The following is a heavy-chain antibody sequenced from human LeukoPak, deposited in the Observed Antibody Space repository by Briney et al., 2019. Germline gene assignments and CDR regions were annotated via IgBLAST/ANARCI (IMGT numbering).Heavy chain of an antibody. CDR3: ARDTLKGVEVLRFLEWLSPNFDY. Sequence: GGSLRLSCAASGFTFSSYGMHWVRQAPGKGLEWVAVIWYDGSNKYYADSVKGRFTISRDNSKNTLYLQMNSLRAEDTAVYYCARDTLKGVEVLRFLEWLSPNFDYWGQGTLVTVSS. D-gene: IGHD3-3*01. CDR1: GFTFSSYG. V-gene: IGHV3-33*01. J-gene: IGHJ4*02. CDR2: IWYDGSNK.